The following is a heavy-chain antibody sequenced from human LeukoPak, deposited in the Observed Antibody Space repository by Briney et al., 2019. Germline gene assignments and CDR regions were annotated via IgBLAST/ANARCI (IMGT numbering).Heavy chain of an antibody. D-gene: IGHD4-17*01. CDR2: IFPDGQT. CDR1: GLTVNDNY. CDR3: ARANPVYGDFDY. Sequence: PGGSLRLSCALSGLTVNDNYMSWVRQAPGKGLEWVSLIFPDGQTYYADFVQGRFSISRDMSRNILFLDMSSLRAEDTAVFFCARANPVYGDFDYWGQGTLVTVFS. J-gene: IGHJ4*02. V-gene: IGHV3-53*01.